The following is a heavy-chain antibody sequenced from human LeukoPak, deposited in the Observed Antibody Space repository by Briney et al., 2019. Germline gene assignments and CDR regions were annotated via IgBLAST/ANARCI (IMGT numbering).Heavy chain of an antibody. D-gene: IGHD3-9*01. Sequence: GGSLRLSCAASGFTFSSYSMNWVRQAPGKGLEWVSSISSSSSYIYYADSVKGRFTISRDNVKNSLYLQMNSLRAEDTAVYYCARERSLRYFDWSPSDAFDIWGQGTMVTVSS. J-gene: IGHJ3*02. CDR1: GFTFSSYS. CDR3: ARERSLRYFDWSPSDAFDI. CDR2: ISSSSSYI. V-gene: IGHV3-21*01.